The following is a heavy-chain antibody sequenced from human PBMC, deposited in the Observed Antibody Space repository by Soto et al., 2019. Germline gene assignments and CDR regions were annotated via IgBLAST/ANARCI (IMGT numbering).Heavy chain of an antibody. CDR2: IYTGGSA. Sequence: EVQLVESGGGLIQPGGSLRLSCAASAFTISSKHMNWVRQTPGKGLEWVSVIYTGGSAYYADSVKGRFIISRDNSKNTLYLQMNSLRAEDTAVYYCVGLSSGTYRAIDYWGQGALVTVSS. D-gene: IGHD1-26*01. J-gene: IGHJ4*02. CDR1: AFTISSKH. CDR3: VGLSSGTYRAIDY. V-gene: IGHV3-53*01.